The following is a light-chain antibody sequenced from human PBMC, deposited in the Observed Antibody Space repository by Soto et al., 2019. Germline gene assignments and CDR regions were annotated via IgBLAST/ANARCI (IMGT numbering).Light chain of an antibody. CDR3: QQYNNWTLT. Sequence: EIVLTQSQGTLSLSAGERATLSCRASQSVSNNYLAWYQQKPGQAPRLLMYGASNRATGIPDRFSGSGSETDFTLTITRLETEDFAVYYCQQYNNWTLTFGGGTKVDIK. V-gene: IGKV3-20*01. J-gene: IGKJ4*01. CDR2: GAS. CDR1: QSVSNNY.